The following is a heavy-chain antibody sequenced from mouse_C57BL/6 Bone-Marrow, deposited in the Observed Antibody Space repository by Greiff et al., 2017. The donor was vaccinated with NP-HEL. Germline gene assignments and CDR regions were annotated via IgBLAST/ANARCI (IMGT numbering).Heavy chain of an antibody. CDR1: GYTFTDYH. CDR3: AIAGYFVAY. V-gene: IGHV1-22*01. CDR2: INPNNGGT. J-gene: IGHJ3*01. Sequence: EVKLQESGPELVKPGASVKMSCKASGYTFTDYHMHWVKQSHGKSLEWIGYINPNNGGTSYNQKFKGKATLTVHKSSSTAYMELRSLPSEDSAVCCCAIAGYFVAYWGQWTLVTVSA. D-gene: IGHD3-1*01.